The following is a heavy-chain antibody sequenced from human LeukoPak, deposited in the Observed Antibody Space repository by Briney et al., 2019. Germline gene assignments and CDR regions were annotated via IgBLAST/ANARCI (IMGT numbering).Heavy chain of an antibody. Sequence: GGSLRLSCVASGFSISNYWMTRFHQAPGKGLEWVANIKQDGSEKNYVDSVKGRFTSSRDNAKNSLYLQMNRLRVEDTAVYYCARGYWNFGLWGRGTQVTVSS. CDR1: GFSISNYW. V-gene: IGHV3-7*01. J-gene: IGHJ2*01. CDR2: IKQDGSEK. CDR3: ARGYWNFGL.